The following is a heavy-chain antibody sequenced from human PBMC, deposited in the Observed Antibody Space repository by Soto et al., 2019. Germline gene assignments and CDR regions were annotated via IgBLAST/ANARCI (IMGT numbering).Heavy chain of an antibody. CDR1: GFTFSSYG. D-gene: IGHD2-15*01. V-gene: IGHV3-33*01. CDR2: IWYDGSNK. CDR3: ARDGGLYYFDY. Sequence: QVQLVESGGGVVQPGRSLRLSCAASGFTFSSYGMHWVRQAPGKGLEWVAVIWYDGSNKYYADSVKGRFTISRDNSKNTLYLQMNSLRAEDTAVYYCARDGGLYYFDYWGQGTLVTVSS. J-gene: IGHJ4*02.